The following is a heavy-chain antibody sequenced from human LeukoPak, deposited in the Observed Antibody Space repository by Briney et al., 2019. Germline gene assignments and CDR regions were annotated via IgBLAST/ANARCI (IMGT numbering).Heavy chain of an antibody. V-gene: IGHV3-33*01. J-gene: IGHJ3*02. D-gene: IGHD2-2*01. CDR1: GFTFSSYG. CDR2: IWDDGSNK. Sequence: PGGSLRLCCAASGFTFSSYGMHWVRQAPGKGLEWVAVIWDDGSNKYYADSVKGRFTISRDNSKSTLYLQMNSLRAEDTAVYYCARAEVPAAIKSGAFDIWGQGTMVTVSS. CDR3: ARAEVPAAIKSGAFDI.